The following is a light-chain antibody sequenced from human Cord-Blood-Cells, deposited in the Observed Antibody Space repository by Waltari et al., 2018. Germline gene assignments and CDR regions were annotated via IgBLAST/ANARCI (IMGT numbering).Light chain of an antibody. CDR3: SSYTSSSTLDVV. Sequence: QSALTQPASVSGSPGQSITISCTGTSSAVGGYNYVPWSQQHPGKAPNLMIYDVSNRPSGVSNRFSGSKSGNTASLTISGLQAEDEADYYCSSYTSSSTLDVVFGGGTKLTVL. V-gene: IGLV2-14*01. CDR2: DVS. J-gene: IGLJ2*01. CDR1: SSAVGGYNY.